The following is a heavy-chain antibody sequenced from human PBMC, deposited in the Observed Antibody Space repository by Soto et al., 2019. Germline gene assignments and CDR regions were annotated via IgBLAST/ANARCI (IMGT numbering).Heavy chain of an antibody. CDR3: ARNLYNTGDFDH. CDR1: GYTFTDYD. V-gene: IGHV1-8*02. CDR2: MTPNSGNT. D-gene: IGHD3-16*01. J-gene: IGHJ5*02. Sequence: QVQLMQSGAEVRKPGASVKVSCRASGYTFTDYDINWVRQATGQGLEWLGWMTPNSGNTGYALKFQGRVTLTRDISRSTAYMELSSLTSEDTAVYYCARNLYNTGDFDHWGQGTLVTVSS.